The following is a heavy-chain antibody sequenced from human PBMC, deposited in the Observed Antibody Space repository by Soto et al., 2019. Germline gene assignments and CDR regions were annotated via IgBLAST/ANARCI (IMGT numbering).Heavy chain of an antibody. CDR1: GYTFSHYG. V-gene: IGHV1-18*01. CDR2: ISANNGDT. CDR3: ARSLGGIFGSGGDY. J-gene: IGHJ4*02. Sequence: QDHLVQSGAEVKKPGASVKVSCKASGYTFSHYGISWVRQAPGQGLEWMGWISANNGDTNYTQKLQGRVSMTADTSTSTADMELRSLRSDVTAGYYCARSLGGIFGSGGDYWGQGTLVTVSS. D-gene: IGHD3-3*01.